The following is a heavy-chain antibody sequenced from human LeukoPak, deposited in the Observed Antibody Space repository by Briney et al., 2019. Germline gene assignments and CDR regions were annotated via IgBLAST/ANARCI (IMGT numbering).Heavy chain of an antibody. V-gene: IGHV4-59*11. Sequence: SETLSLTRTVSVGSISSHYWSWIRQTPGKGLEWIGYISYSGGTNYNPSLKSRVTISVDTSKSQFSLKLTSVTAADTAVYYCARLKDLWFDPWGQGTLVTVSS. CDR3: ARLKDLWFDP. D-gene: IGHD2-15*01. J-gene: IGHJ5*02. CDR1: VGSISSHY. CDR2: ISYSGGT.